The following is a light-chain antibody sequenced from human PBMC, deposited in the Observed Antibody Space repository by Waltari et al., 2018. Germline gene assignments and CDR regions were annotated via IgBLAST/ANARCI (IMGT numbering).Light chain of an antibody. CDR3: QSYDTSLSVV. J-gene: IGLJ2*01. V-gene: IGLV1-40*01. Sequence: QSVLTQPPSVSGAPGQRVPLPCTGGGSQLGAGSALPWYRQLQGKAPELLIYGVNNRPSGVPDRFFGSLSGTSASLAITGLQAEDEADYYCQSYDTSLSVVFGGGTKLTV. CDR1: GSQLGAGSA. CDR2: GVN.